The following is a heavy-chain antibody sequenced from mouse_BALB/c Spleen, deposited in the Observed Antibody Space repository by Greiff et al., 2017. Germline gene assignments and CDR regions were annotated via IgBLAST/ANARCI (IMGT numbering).Heavy chain of an antibody. V-gene: IGHV1-9*01. CDR1: GYTFSSYW. CDR2: ILPGSGST. CDR3: ASSDDYDETFAY. J-gene: IGHJ3*01. D-gene: IGHD2-4*01. Sequence: QVQLKQSGAELMKPGASVKISCKATGYTFSSYWIEWVKQRPGHGLEWIGEILPGSGSTNYNEKFKGKATFTADTSSNTAYMQLSSLTSEDSAVYYCASSDDYDETFAYWGQGTLVTVSA.